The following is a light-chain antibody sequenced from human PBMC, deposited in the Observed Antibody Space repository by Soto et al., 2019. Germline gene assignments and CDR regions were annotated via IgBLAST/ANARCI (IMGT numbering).Light chain of an antibody. CDR1: SSNIGSNY. Sequence: QSVLTQPPSSSGTPGQRVTVSCSGSSSNIGSNYVYCYQQLPGTAPKLLIYRNNQRPSGVPDRFSGSKSGTSASRAISGLRSEDEADYYCAAWDDSLSGHVVFGGGTQLTVL. V-gene: IGLV1-47*01. J-gene: IGLJ2*01. CDR2: RNN. CDR3: AAWDDSLSGHVV.